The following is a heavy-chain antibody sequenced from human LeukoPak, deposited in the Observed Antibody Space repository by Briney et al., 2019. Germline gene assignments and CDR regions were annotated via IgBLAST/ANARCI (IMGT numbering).Heavy chain of an antibody. J-gene: IGHJ5*02. V-gene: IGHV4-59*08. CDR3: ARHSRWFDP. D-gene: IGHD6-25*01. Sequence: KASETLSLTCTVSGGSISSYYWSWIRQPPGKGLEWIGYIYYSGSTYYNPSLKSRVTISVDTSKNQFSLKLSSVTAADTAVYYCARHSRWFDPWGQGTLVTVSS. CDR1: GGSISSYY. CDR2: IYYSGST.